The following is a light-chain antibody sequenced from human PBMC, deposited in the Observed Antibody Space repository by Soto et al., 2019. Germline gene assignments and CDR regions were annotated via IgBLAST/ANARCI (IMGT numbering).Light chain of an antibody. CDR1: SSDVGRYNT. J-gene: IGLJ1*01. V-gene: IGLV2-14*01. Sequence: QSVLTQPASVSGSPGQTITISCTGSSSDVGRYNTVSWYQHHPGKAPKLIIYEVTHRPSGVSDRFSASKSGNTASLTISGLQADDEAEYYCNSLSVSHLYLFGSGTKVTVL. CDR3: NSLSVSHLYL. CDR2: EVT.